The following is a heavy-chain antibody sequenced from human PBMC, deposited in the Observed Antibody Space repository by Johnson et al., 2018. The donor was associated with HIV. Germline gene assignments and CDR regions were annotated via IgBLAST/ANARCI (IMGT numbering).Heavy chain of an antibody. D-gene: IGHD1-26*01. J-gene: IGHJ3*02. CDR1: GFTFSDYY. CDR3: ASGSWELSEDAFHI. V-gene: IGHV3-11*04. CDR2: ISGSGIDI. Sequence: QVQLVESGGGLVKPGGSLRLSCAASGFTFSDYYMSWIHQAPGKGLEWVSYISGSGIDIYYADSVKGRFTISRDNSNNTLYLLMNSLRAEDTAVYYCASGSWELSEDAFHIWGQGTIVTVSS.